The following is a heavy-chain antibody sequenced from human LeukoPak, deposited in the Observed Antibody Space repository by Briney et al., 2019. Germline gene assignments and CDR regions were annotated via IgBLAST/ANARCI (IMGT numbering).Heavy chain of an antibody. D-gene: IGHD3-10*01. CDR1: GYTFTSYG. J-gene: IGHJ4*02. V-gene: IGHV1-18*01. Sequence: ASVKVSGKASGYTFTSYGISWVRQAPGQGLEWMGWISAYNGNTNYAQKLQGRVTMTTDTSTSTAYMELRSLRSDDTAVYYCARDREDYLGEVFDYWGQGTLVTVSS. CDR3: ARDREDYLGEVFDY. CDR2: ISAYNGNT.